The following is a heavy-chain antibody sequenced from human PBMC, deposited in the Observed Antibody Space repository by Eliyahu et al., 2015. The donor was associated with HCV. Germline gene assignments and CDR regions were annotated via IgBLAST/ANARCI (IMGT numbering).Heavy chain of an antibody. J-gene: IGHJ4*01. CDR3: ARVPSCGTNTCYARGALEY. Sequence: EVQLVESGGGLVQPGGSLRLXCAASGFTFTKYWMPWVRQVPGKGLVWVSRIDADGRSTSYADSVKGRFTISRDNAKNTLFLQMTSLRAEDTAVYLCARVPSCGTNTCYARGALEYWGQGTLVTVSS. V-gene: IGHV3-74*01. CDR1: GFTFTKYW. CDR2: IDADGRST. D-gene: IGHD2-2*01.